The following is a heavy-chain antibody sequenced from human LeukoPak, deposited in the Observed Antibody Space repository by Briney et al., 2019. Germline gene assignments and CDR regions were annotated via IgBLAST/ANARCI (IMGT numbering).Heavy chain of an antibody. CDR2: IYYSGST. CDR1: GGSISSYY. CDR3: ARSSGWYFYYFDY. V-gene: IGHV4-59*01. D-gene: IGHD6-19*01. Sequence: SETLSLTCTVSGGSISSYYWSWIRQPPGKGLEWIGYIYYSGSTNYNPSLKSRVTISVDTSKNQFSLKLSSVIAADTAVYYCARSSGWYFYYFDYWGQGTLVTVSS. J-gene: IGHJ4*02.